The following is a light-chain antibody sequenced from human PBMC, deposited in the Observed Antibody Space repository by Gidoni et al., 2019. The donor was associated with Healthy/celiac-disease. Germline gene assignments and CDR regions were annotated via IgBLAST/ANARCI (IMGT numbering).Light chain of an antibody. Sequence: DIQMTQSPSTLSASVADRVTITCRASQSISSWLAWYQQKPGKAPKLLIYDASSLESGVPSRFSGSGSGTEFTLTISSLQPDDFATYYCQQYNSYSRTFGQGTKLEIK. CDR2: DAS. CDR3: QQYNSYSRT. V-gene: IGKV1-5*01. CDR1: QSISSW. J-gene: IGKJ2*01.